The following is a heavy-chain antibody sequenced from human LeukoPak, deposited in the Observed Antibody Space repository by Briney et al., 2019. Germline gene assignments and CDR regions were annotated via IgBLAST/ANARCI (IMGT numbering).Heavy chain of an antibody. V-gene: IGHV3-23*01. CDR2: ISGSGGST. J-gene: IGHJ5*02. CDR1: GFTFSSYA. Sequence: GGSLRLSCAASGFTFSSYAMSWVRQVPGKGLEWVSAISGSGGSTYYADSVKGRFTISRDNSKNTLYLQMNSLRAEDTAVYYCARRITMIVVVSYNWFDPWGQGTLVTVSS. CDR3: ARRITMIVVVSYNWFDP. D-gene: IGHD3-22*01.